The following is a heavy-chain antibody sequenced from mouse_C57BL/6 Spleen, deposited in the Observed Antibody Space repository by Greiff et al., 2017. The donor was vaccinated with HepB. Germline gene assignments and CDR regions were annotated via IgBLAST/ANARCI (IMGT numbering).Heavy chain of an antibody. D-gene: IGHD3-2*02. CDR1: GYTFTSYG. V-gene: IGHV1-81*01. CDR2: IYPRSGNT. CDR3: ARGGSGDRGYYFDY. Sequence: QVQLQQSGAELARPGASVKLSCKASGYTFTSYGISWVKQRTGQGLEWIGEIYPRSGNTYYNEKFKGKATLTADKSSSTAYMELRSLTSEDSAVYFCARGGSGDRGYYFDYGGQGTTLTVSS. J-gene: IGHJ2*01.